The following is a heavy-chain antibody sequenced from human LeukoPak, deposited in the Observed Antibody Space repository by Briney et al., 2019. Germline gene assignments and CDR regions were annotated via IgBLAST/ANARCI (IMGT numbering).Heavy chain of an antibody. V-gene: IGHV4-59*11. D-gene: IGHD3-3*01. CDR1: GGSISNHY. J-gene: IGHJ3*02. CDR3: ARVSGYGAFDI. Sequence: SETLSLTCTVSGGSISNHYWSWIRQPPGKGLEWIGYIYYNGRTNYNPSLKSRVTVSVDTSKNQFSMKLSSVTAADTAVYYCARVSGYGAFDIRGQGTMVTVSS. CDR2: IYYNGRT.